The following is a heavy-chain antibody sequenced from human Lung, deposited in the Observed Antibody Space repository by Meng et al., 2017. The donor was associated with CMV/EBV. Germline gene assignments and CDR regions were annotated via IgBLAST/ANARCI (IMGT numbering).Heavy chain of an antibody. CDR2: IWYDGSNK. CDR1: GFTFSSYG. D-gene: IGHD2-2*01. CDR3: AKAMICSSTSCYPGAYYYGMDV. V-gene: IGHV3-33*06. Sequence: LXLTXAASGFTFSSYGMHWVRQAPGKGLEWVAVIWYDGSNKYYADSVKGRFTISRDNSKNTLYLQMNSLRAEDTAVYYCAKAMICSSTSCYPGAYYYGMDVWXQWTTVTVSS. J-gene: IGHJ6*02.